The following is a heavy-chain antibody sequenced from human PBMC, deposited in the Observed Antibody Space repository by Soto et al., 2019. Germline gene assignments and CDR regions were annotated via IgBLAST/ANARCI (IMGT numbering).Heavy chain of an antibody. J-gene: IGHJ4*02. V-gene: IGHV3-23*01. D-gene: IGHD3-10*01. CDR3: AKQRAGYGSGSDTYYFDF. CDR2: LSGSGGTS. CDR1: GFTFSTYA. Sequence: EVQLLESGGGLVQPGGSLRLSCSTSGFTFSTYAMNWVRLAPGKGLEWASALSGSGGTSYYADSVRGRFTISRDNSKNTLFLQMNSLRAEDTGLYYCAKQRAGYGSGSDTYYFDFWGQGTLVTVSS.